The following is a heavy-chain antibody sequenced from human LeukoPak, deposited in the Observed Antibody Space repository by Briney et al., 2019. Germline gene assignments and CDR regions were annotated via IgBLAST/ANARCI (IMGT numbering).Heavy chain of an antibody. Sequence: GGSLRLSCAASGFTVSSNYMSWVRQAPGKGLEWVSVIYSGGSTYYADSVKGRFTISRDNSKNTLYLQMNSLRAEDTAVYYCAKDPVAVDWFDPWAREPWSPSPQ. V-gene: IGHV3-66*01. CDR1: GFTVSSNY. D-gene: IGHD4-23*01. J-gene: IGHJ5*02. CDR3: AKDPVAVDWFDP. CDR2: IYSGGST.